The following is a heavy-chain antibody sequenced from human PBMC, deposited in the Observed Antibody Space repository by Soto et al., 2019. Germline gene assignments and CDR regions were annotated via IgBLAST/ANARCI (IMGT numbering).Heavy chain of an antibody. D-gene: IGHD6-6*01. CDR1: GGSISSYY. CDR3: ARDSSSSKEGNWFDP. J-gene: IGHJ5*02. Sequence: QVQLQESAAGLVKPSETLSLTCPVSGGSISSYYWSWFRQPPGKGLEWIGYLYYSGSTNYNPSLKSRVTISVDTSKHQFSLKLSSVTAADTAVYYWARDSSSSKEGNWFDPWGQGTLVTVSS. CDR2: LYYSGST. V-gene: IGHV4-59*01.